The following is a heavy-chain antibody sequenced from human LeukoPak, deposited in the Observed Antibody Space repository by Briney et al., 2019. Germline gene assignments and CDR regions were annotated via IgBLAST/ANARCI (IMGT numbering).Heavy chain of an antibody. J-gene: IGHJ4*02. Sequence: SETLSLTCTVSGGSITTSSYYWGWIRQPPGKGLEWIGTVYYSGSTYYNPSLKSRVTISVDTSKNQFSLKLSSVTAADTAVYYCARSGTVAYLYWGQGTLVTVSS. CDR1: GGSITTSSYY. V-gene: IGHV4-39*07. CDR3: ARSGTVAYLY. D-gene: IGHD3-10*01. CDR2: VYYSGST.